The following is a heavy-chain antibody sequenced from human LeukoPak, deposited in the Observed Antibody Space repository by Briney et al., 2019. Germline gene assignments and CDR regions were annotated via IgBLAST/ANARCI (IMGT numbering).Heavy chain of an antibody. CDR1: GYTFTGYY. D-gene: IGHD6-19*01. J-gene: IGHJ5*02. CDR3: ASTYSSGSAFDP. CDR2: INPNSGGT. V-gene: IGHV1-2*02. Sequence: ASVKVSCKASGYTFTGYYMHWVRQAPGQGLEWMGWINPNSGGTNYAQKFRGRVTMTRDTSISTAYMELSRLRSDDTAVYYCASTYSSGSAFDPWGQGTLVTVSS.